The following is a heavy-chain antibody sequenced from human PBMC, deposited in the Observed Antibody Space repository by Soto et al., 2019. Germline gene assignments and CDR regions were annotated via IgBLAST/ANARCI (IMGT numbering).Heavy chain of an antibody. CDR3: ARGDVVVIHDY. CDR1: GGTFSSYT. V-gene: IGHV1-69*02. J-gene: IGHJ4*02. D-gene: IGHD2-21*01. CDR2: IIPILGIA. Sequence: QVQLVQSGAEVKKPGSSVKVSCKASGGTFSSYTISWVRQAPGQGLEWMGRIIPILGIANYAQKFQGRVTITADKSTSTAYMELSSLRSEDTAVYSCARGDVVVIHDYWGQGTLVTVSS.